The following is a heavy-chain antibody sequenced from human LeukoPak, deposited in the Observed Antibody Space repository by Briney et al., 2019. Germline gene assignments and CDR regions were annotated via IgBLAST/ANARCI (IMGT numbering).Heavy chain of an antibody. CDR2: IIPIFGTA. V-gene: IGHV1-69*05. CDR3: ARGGAVAASLPYFDY. D-gene: IGHD4-23*01. J-gene: IGHJ4*02. CDR1: GGTFSSYA. Sequence: GSSVKVSCKASGGTFSSYAISWVRQAPGQGLEWMGGIIPIFGTANYAQKFQGRVMITTDESTSTAYMELSSLRSEDTAVYYCARGGAVAASLPYFDYWGQGTLVTVSS.